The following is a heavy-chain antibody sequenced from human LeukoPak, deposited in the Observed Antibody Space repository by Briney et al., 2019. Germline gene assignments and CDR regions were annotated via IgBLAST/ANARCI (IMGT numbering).Heavy chain of an antibody. CDR3: ASNFRRGYCSGGSCFNWFDP. CDR1: GGSISSGDYY. D-gene: IGHD2-15*01. CDR2: IYYSGST. V-gene: IGHV4-30-4*01. J-gene: IGHJ5*02. Sequence: SETLSLTCTVSGGSISSGDYYWSWIRQPPGKGLEWIGYIYYSGSTYYNPSLKSRVTISVDTSKNQFSLKLSSVTAADTAVYYCASNFRRGYCSGGSCFNWFDPWGQGTLVTVSS.